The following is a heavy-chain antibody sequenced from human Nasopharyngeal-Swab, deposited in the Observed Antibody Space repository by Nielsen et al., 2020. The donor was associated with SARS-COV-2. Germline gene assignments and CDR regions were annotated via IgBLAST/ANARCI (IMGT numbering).Heavy chain of an antibody. Sequence: VRQMPGKGLEWVSVIYSDDSTYYADSVKGRFTISRDNSKNTLYLQMNSLRAEDTAMYYCARDGGSYHLGAFDYWGQGTLVTVSS. V-gene: IGHV3-66*01. J-gene: IGHJ4*02. CDR3: ARDGGSYHLGAFDY. D-gene: IGHD2-2*01. CDR2: IYSDDST.